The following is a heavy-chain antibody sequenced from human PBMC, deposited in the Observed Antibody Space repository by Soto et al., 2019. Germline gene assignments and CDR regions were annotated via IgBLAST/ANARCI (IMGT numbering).Heavy chain of an antibody. CDR1: GGTFSSYA. V-gene: IGHV1-69*12. CDR2: IIPIFGTA. J-gene: IGHJ6*02. D-gene: IGHD2-2*01. CDR3: ALEEGGYCISTSCYGYYGMDV. Sequence: QVQLVQSGAEVKKPGSSVKVSCKASGGTFSSYAISWVRQAPGQGLEWMGGIIPIFGTANYAQKFQGRVTITADESTSTAYMELSSLRSEDTAVYYCALEEGGYCISTSCYGYYGMDVWGQGTTVTVSS.